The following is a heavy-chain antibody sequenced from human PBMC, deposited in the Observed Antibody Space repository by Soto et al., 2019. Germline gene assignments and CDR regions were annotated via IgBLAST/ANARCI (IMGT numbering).Heavy chain of an antibody. CDR2: IYYSGST. J-gene: IGHJ5*02. V-gene: IGHV4-31*03. CDR3: ARGRFTSMVRGVINYDWFDP. Sequence: QVQLQESGPGLVKPSQTLSLTCTVSGGSISSGGYYWSWIRQHPGKGLEWIGYIYYSGSTYYNPSLKSRVTISVDTSKNQFSLKLSSVTAADTAVYYCARGRFTSMVRGVINYDWFDPWGQGTLVTVSS. D-gene: IGHD3-10*01. CDR1: GGSISSGGYY.